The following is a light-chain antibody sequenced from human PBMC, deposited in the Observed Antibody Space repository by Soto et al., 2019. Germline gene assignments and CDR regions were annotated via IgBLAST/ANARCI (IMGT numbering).Light chain of an antibody. J-gene: IGKJ1*01. CDR3: QQRSNWPWT. Sequence: EIVVTQSPSAVSFSPVERSTLSCRASQSVSSYLAWYQQKPGQAPRLLIYDASNRATGIPARFSGSGSGTDFTLTISSLEPEDFAVYYCQQRSNWPWTFGQGTKV. CDR2: DAS. CDR1: QSVSSY. V-gene: IGKV3-11*01.